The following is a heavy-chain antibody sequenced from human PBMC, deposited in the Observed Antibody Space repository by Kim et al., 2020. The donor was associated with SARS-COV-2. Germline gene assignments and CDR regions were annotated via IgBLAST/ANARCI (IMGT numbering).Heavy chain of an antibody. J-gene: IGHJ4*02. D-gene: IGHD2-15*01. CDR2: ISGSGDST. V-gene: IGHV3-23*01. Sequence: GGSLRLSCAASGFTFSSYAMSWVRQAPGKGLEWVSAISGSGDSTYYADSVKGRFTISRDNSKNTLYLQMNSLRAEDTAVYYCAKDKLIGWYPPRGIFPLSPFDYWGQGTLVTVSS. CDR1: GFTFSSYA. CDR3: AKDKLIGWYPPRGIFPLSPFDY.